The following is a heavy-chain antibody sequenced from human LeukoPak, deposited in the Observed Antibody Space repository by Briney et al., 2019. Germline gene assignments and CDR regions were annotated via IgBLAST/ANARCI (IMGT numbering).Heavy chain of an antibody. CDR2: ISGSGGST. CDR1: GFTFSSYE. V-gene: IGHV3-23*01. Sequence: PGGSLRLSCAASGFTFSSYEMNWVRQAPGKGLEWVSAISGSGGSTYYADSVKGRFTISRDNSKNTLYLQMNSLRAEDTAVYYCARYTSNVVGKRHYFDYWGQGTLVTVSS. J-gene: IGHJ4*02. D-gene: IGHD1-26*01. CDR3: ARYTSNVVGKRHYFDY.